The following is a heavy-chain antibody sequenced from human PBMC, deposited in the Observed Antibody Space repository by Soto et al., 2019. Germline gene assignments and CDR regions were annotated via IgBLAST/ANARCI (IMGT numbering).Heavy chain of an antibody. CDR1: GFTFSSYG. CDR2: ISYDGSNK. V-gene: IGHV3-30*18. D-gene: IGHD3-22*01. CDR3: AKEYYDSSGHFDY. Sequence: GGSLRLSCAASGFTFSSYGMHWVRQAPGKGLEWVAVISYDGSNKYYADSVKGRFTISRDNSKNTLYLQMNSLRAEDTAVYYCAKEYYDSSGHFDYWGQGTLVTVSS. J-gene: IGHJ4*02.